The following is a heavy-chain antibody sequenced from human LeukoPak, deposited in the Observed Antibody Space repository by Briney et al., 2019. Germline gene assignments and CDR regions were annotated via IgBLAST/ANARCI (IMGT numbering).Heavy chain of an antibody. CDR2: ISGYDGNT. J-gene: IGHJ4*02. Sequence: GAAVKVSCKSSGYTFTNYGVSWVRQAPGQGLEWMGWISGYDGNTNYAQKLRGRVTMTTDTSTSTAYMDLRSLRSDDTPLYYCARTVTTSSYYFDYWGQGTLVTVSS. CDR1: GYTFTNYG. D-gene: IGHD4-17*01. CDR3: ARTVTTSSYYFDY. V-gene: IGHV1-18*01.